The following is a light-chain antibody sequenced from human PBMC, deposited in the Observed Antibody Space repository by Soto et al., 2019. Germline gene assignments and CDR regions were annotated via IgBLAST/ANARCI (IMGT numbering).Light chain of an antibody. CDR2: EVN. Sequence: QSVLTQAASVSGSPGQSITISCTGTSSDIGGFNYVSWYQQHPGKAPKLIISEVNNRPSGVSNRFSGSKSGNTASLTIAGLQTEDEADYYCSSYTCTSTLILFGGGTQLTVL. J-gene: IGLJ3*02. CDR1: SSDIGGFNY. V-gene: IGLV2-14*01. CDR3: SSYTCTSTLIL.